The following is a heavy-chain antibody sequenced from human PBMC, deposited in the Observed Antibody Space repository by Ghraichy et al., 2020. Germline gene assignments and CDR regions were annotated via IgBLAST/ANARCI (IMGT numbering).Heavy chain of an antibody. CDR3: ARALGAKARLDY. CDR2: INHSGST. V-gene: IGHV4-34*01. J-gene: IGHJ4*02. CDR1: GGSFSGYY. Sequence: SETLSLTCAVYGGSFSGYYWSWIRQPPGKGLEWIGEINHSGSTNYNPSLKSRVTISVDTSKNQFSLKLSSVTAADTAVYYCARALGAKARLDYWGQGTLVTVSS. D-gene: IGHD1-26*01.